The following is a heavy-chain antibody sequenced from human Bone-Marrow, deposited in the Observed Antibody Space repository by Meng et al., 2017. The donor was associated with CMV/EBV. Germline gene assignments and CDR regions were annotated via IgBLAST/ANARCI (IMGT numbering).Heavy chain of an antibody. CDR2: ISSSGSTI. CDR3: ARDSYNWNYGGIRALYYFDY. V-gene: IGHV3-48*03. CDR1: GFTFSSYE. J-gene: IGHJ4*02. D-gene: IGHD1-7*01. Sequence: GGSLRLSCAASGFTFSSYEMNWVRQAPGKGLEWVSYISSSGSTIYYADSVKGRFTISRDNAKNSLYLQMNSLRAEDTAVYYCARDSYNWNYGGIRALYYFDYWGQGTLVTVSS.